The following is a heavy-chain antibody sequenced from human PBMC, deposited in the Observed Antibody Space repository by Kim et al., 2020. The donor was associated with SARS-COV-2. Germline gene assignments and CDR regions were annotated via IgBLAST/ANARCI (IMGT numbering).Heavy chain of an antibody. CDR1: GDSVSSNSAA. Sequence: SQTLSLTCAISGDSVSSNSAAWNWIRQSPSRGLEWLGRTYYRSKWYNDYAVSVKSRITINPDTSKNQFSLQLNSVTPEDTAVYYCARDLAAAGTIYYYGMDVWGQGTTVTVSS. V-gene: IGHV6-1*01. CDR2: TYYRSKWYN. CDR3: ARDLAAAGTIYYYGMDV. J-gene: IGHJ6*02. D-gene: IGHD6-13*01.